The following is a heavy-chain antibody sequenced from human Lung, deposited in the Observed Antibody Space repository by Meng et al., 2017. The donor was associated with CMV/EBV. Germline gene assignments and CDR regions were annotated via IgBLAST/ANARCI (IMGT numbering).Heavy chain of an antibody. CDR1: GCTFNSYS. V-gene: IGHV1-69*05. Sequence: SXXVSXKASGCTFNSYSISWVRQAPGQRLEWMGGSIPMYATVNYAQKFQGRVTITTDESASTAYMELSSLRSEDTGVYYCVRDCSVASCYDFYYYGMDVWXRGNXVHGAS. CDR2: SIPMYATV. CDR3: VRDCSVASCYDFYYYGMDV. D-gene: IGHD2-2*01. J-gene: IGHJ6*01.